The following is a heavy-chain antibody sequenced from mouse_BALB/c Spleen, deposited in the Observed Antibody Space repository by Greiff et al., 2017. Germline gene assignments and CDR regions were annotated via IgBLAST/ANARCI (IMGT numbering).Heavy chain of an antibody. V-gene: IGHV1S41*01. CDR3: ARKFDYATDY. CDR2: IAPGSGST. CDR1: GYTFTSYW. Sequence: DLVKPGASVKLSCKASGYTFTSYWINWIKQRPGQGLEWIGRIAPGSGSTYYNEMFKGKATLTVDTSSSTAYIQLSSLSSEDSAVYFCARKFDYATDYWGQGTSVTVSS. J-gene: IGHJ4*01.